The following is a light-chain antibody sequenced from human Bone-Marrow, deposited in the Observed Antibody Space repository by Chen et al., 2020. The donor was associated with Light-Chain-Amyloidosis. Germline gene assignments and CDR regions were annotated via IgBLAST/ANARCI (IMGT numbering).Light chain of an antibody. CDR1: QRISGSDNTNY. Sequence: DIVMTQSPDSLAVSLGERATINCKSSQRISGSDNTNYLAWYQQKPVQPLQVLIYWASTRESGVPYRFSGSGSGPDFPHTFRSLQTEDVAVYYFQEYYSVPITFGQGTRLEIK. J-gene: IGKJ5*01. V-gene: IGKV4-1*01. CDR2: WAS. CDR3: QEYYSVPIT.